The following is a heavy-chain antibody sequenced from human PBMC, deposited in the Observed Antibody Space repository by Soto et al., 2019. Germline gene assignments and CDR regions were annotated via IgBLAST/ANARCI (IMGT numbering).Heavy chain of an antibody. CDR1: GFTFSSYG. V-gene: IGHV3-33*01. J-gene: IGHJ4*02. CDR3: ARGLSSGWAYYFDY. D-gene: IGHD6-19*01. CDR2: IWYDGSNK. Sequence: QVQLVESGGGVVQPGRSLRLSCAASGFTFSSYGMHWVRQAPGKGLEWVAVIWYDGSNKYYADSVKGRFTISRDNSKNTLYLQMNSLRAEDTAVYYCARGLSSGWAYYFDYWGQGTLVTVSS.